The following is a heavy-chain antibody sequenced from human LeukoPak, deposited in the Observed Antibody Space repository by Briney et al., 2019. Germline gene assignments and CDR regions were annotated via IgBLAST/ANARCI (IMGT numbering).Heavy chain of an antibody. CDR1: GGSISSSSYY. V-gene: IGHV4-39*07. J-gene: IGHJ4*02. Sequence: SETLSLTCTVSGGSISSSSYYWGWIRQPPGKGLEWIGSIYYSGSTYYNPSLKSRVTISVDTSKNQFSLKLSSVTAADTAVYYCARDVGYSSSSNDYWGQGTLVTVSS. CDR3: ARDVGYSSSSNDY. CDR2: IYYSGST. D-gene: IGHD6-6*01.